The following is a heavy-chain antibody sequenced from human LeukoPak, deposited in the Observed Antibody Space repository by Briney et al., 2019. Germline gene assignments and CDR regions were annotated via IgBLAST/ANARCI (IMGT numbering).Heavy chain of an antibody. D-gene: IGHD6-13*01. CDR3: AKSQQQLKPDYDY. J-gene: IGHJ4*02. Sequence: GGSLRLSCTASRFYFSTYDMNWVRQAPGKGLEWVSGSGGTTYYADSVKGRFTISRDNSKNTLYLQMNSLRVEDTAVYYCAKSQQQLKPDYDYWGQGTLVTVSS. CDR1: RFYFSTYD. CDR2: SGGTT. V-gene: IGHV3-23*01.